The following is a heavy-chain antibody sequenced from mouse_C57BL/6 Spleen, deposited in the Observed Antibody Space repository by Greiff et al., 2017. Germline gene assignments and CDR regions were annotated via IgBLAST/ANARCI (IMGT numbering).Heavy chain of an antibody. D-gene: IGHD1-1*01. V-gene: IGHV1-72*01. J-gene: IGHJ1*03. CDR3: ARGGYGSSYDWYFDV. CDR1: GYTFTSYW. Sequence: QVQLQQSGAELVKPGASVKLSCKASGYTFTSYWMHWVKQRPGRGLEWIGRIDPNSGGTKYNEKFKSTATLTVDKPSSTAYMQLSSLTSEDSAVYYCARGGYGSSYDWYFDVWGTGTTVTVSS. CDR2: IDPNSGGT.